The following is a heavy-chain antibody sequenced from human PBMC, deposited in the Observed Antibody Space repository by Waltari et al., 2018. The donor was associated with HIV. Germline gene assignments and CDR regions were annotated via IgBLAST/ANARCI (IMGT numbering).Heavy chain of an antibody. V-gene: IGHV4-39*01. D-gene: IGHD3-3*01. CDR2: INYSGST. Sequence: QLQLQESGPGLVKPSETLSLTCTVSGGSISSSSYYWGWIRQPPGKGLEWIGSINYSGSTYYNPSLKSRVTISVDTSKNQFSLKLSSVTAADTAVYYCARQGGWSHDGGDWGQGTLVTVSS. J-gene: IGHJ4*02. CDR3: ARQGGWSHDGGD. CDR1: GGSISSSSYY.